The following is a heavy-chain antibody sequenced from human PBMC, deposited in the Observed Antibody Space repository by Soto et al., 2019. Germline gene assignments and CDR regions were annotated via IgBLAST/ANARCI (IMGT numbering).Heavy chain of an antibody. CDR3: ARQYYYDSSGYYTWN. CDR2: VHYSGST. J-gene: IGHJ4*02. V-gene: IGHV4-39*01. D-gene: IGHD3-22*01. CDR1: GCSIRSNIYY. Sequence: SETLSLTCSVSGCSIRSNIYYWGWIRKPPGKGLEWIATVHYSGSTYYTPSLKSRVTISADTSKNQFSLRLNSVTAADTAVYYCARQYYYDSSGYYTWNWGQGTLVPVS.